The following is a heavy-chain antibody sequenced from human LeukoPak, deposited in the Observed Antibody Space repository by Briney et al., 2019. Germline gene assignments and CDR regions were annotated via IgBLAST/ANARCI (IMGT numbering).Heavy chain of an antibody. CDR1: GYSISSGYW. D-gene: IGHD3-3*01. J-gene: IGHJ2*01. V-gene: IGHV4-38-2*02. CDR3: ARGFWRGGYFDL. Sequence: PSETLSLTCTVSGYSISSGYWWGWIRQPPGKGLGWIGSTYHSGSPYYNPSLKSRVTISVDTSNNQFSLKLSSVTAEDTAIYYCARGFWRGGYFDLWGRGTLVTVSS. CDR2: TYHSGSP.